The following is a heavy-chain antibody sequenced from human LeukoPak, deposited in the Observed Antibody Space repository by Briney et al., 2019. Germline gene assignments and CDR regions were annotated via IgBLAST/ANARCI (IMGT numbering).Heavy chain of an antibody. D-gene: IGHD2-21*02. CDR3: AKEGPNCGRDCYGVSDY. Sequence: GGSLRLSCAASGFTFSNYAVAWVRQAPGQGLEWVSVISGRGVTTFYADSVKGRFTISRDNSKNTLYLQMNSLRADDTAIYYCAKEGPNCGRDCYGVSDYWGQGTLVTVSS. J-gene: IGHJ4*02. CDR1: GFTFSNYA. CDR2: ISGRGVTT. V-gene: IGHV3-23*01.